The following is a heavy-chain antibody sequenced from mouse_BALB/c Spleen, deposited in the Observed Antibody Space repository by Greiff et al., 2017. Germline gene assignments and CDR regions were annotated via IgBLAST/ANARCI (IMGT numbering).Heavy chain of an antibody. D-gene: IGHD1-1*01. CDR3: ASDYYGSIPLLN. CDR2: IDPANGNT. CDR1: GFNIKDTY. Sequence: EVQLQESGAELVKPGASVKLSCTASGFNIKDTYMHWVKQRPEQGLEWIGRIDPANGNTKYDPKFQGKATITADTSSNTAYLQLSSLTSEDTAVYYCASDYYGSIPLLNWGQGTLVTVSA. J-gene: IGHJ3*01. V-gene: IGHV14-3*02.